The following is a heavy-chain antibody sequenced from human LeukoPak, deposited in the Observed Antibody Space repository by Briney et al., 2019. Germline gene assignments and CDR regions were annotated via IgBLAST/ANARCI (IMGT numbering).Heavy chain of an antibody. CDR1: GGSISSSSYY. CDR3: ARDSPYYYDSSGLRFDY. J-gene: IGHJ4*02. D-gene: IGHD3-22*01. V-gene: IGHV4-39*07. Sequence: SETLSLTCTVSGGSISSSSYYWGWIRQPPGKGLEWIGSIYYNGSTYYNPSLKSRVTISVDTSKNQFSLKLSSVTAADTAVYYCARDSPYYYDSSGLRFDYWGQGTLVTVSS. CDR2: IYYNGST.